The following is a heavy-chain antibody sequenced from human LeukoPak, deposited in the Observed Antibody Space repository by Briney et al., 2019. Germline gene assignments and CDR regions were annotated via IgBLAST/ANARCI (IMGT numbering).Heavy chain of an antibody. CDR3: TTGLKQNWGMDV. V-gene: IGHV3-15*01. J-gene: IGHJ6*02. Sequence: PGGSLRLSCAASGFTFSNAWMSWVRQAPGKGLEWVGRIKSKTDGGTTDYAAPVKGRFTISRDDSKNTLYLQMNSLKTEDTAVYYCTTGLKQNWGMDVWGQGTTVTVSS. D-gene: IGHD1-1*01. CDR1: GFTFSNAW. CDR2: IKSKTDGGTT.